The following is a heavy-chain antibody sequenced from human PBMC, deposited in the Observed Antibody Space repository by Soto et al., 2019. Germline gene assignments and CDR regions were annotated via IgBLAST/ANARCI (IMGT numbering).Heavy chain of an antibody. V-gene: IGHV6-1*01. CDR2: TYYRSKWYY. CDR1: GDSVSSNHAT. J-gene: IGHJ6*02. D-gene: IGHD5-18*01. CDR3: AREDTAMVVAPNYGMDV. Sequence: SQTLSLTCAISGDSVSSNHATWDWIRQSPSRGLEWLGRTYYRSKWYYDYALSVKSRITINPDTSKNQFSLQLNSVTPEDTAVYYCAREDTAMVVAPNYGMDVWGQGTTVTVSS.